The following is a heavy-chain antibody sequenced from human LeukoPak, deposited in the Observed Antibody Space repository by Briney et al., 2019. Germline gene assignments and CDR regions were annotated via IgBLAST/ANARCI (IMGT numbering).Heavy chain of an antibody. CDR1: GGSISSYY. CDR3: ARVLAHYDILTGYYTPYFDY. CDR2: IYYSGST. Sequence: SETLSLTCNVSGGSISSYYWSWIRQPPGKGLEWIGYIYYSGSTNYNPSVKSRVTISVDTSKNQFSLKLSSVTAADTAVYYCARVLAHYDILTGYYTPYFDYWRQATLVTVPS. D-gene: IGHD3-9*01. V-gene: IGHV4-59*01. J-gene: IGHJ4*02.